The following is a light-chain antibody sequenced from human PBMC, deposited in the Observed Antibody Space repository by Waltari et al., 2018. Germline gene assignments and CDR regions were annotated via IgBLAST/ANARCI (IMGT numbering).Light chain of an antibody. J-gene: IGLJ2*01. V-gene: IGLV2-14*01. CDR2: EVS. CDR1: SGDIGAYKY. Sequence: SALTQPASESGSPGQSITLSGTGPSGDIGAYKYVSWYQTHPDKAPKLIIYEVSNRPSGVSNRFSGSKSGNTASLTISGLQTEDESHYYCCSYTTASTVVFGGGTKVTVL. CDR3: CSYTTASTVV.